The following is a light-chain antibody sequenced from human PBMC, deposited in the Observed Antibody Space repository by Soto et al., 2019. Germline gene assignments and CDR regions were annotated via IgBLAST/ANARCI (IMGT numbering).Light chain of an antibody. V-gene: IGKV3-20*01. J-gene: IGKJ1*01. Sequence: EIVLMQSPGTLSVSPGERATLSCRASETISSDKLAWYQQKPGQPPSLLIYGTFSRATGIPDRFSGSGSGTDFTLTISRLEPEDSAIYYCQQYGSWTFGQGTKVEI. CDR3: QQYGSWT. CDR2: GTF. CDR1: ETISSDK.